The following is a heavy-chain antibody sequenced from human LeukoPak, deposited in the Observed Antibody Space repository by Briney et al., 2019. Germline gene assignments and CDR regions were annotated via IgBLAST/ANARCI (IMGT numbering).Heavy chain of an antibody. V-gene: IGHV4-39*07. CDR1: GGSISSSSYY. CDR3: AREWSGYDLSSQYYYYYYYYMDV. J-gene: IGHJ6*03. Sequence: SETLSLTCTVSGGSISSSSYYWGWIRQPPGKGLEWIGSIYYSGSTYYNPSLKSRVTISVDTSKNQFSLKLSSVTAADTAVYYCAREWSGYDLSSQYYYYYYYYMDVWGKGTTVTISS. CDR2: IYYSGST. D-gene: IGHD5-12*01.